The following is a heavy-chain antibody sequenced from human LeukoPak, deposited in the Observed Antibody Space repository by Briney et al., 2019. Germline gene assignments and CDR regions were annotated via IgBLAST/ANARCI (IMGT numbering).Heavy chain of an antibody. J-gene: IGHJ6*02. CDR1: GFTFSTYT. V-gene: IGHV3-21*01. Sequence: GGSLRLSCAASGFTFSTYTMNWVRQAPGKGLEWVSSLSSDRRYIYYADSVKGRFTISRDNAKNSLYLQMNSLRAEDTAVYYCARAGNYYGSGSYYRPSYYYYGMDVWGQGTTVTVSS. CDR3: ARAGNYYGSGSYYRPSYYYYGMDV. CDR2: LSSDRRYI. D-gene: IGHD3-10*01.